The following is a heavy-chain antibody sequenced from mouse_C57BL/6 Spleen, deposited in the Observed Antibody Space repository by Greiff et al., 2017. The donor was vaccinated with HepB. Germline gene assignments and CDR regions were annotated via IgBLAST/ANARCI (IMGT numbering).Heavy chain of an antibody. CDR1: GYSITSGYY. D-gene: IGHD4-1*01. V-gene: IGHV3-6*01. J-gene: IGHJ3*01. Sequence: VQLKESGPGLVKPSQSLSLTCSVTGYSITSGYYWNWIRQFPGNKLEWMGYISYDGSNNYNPSLKNRISITRDTSKNQFFLKLNSVTTEDTATYYCARARTGAWFAYWGQGTLVTVSA. CDR3: ARARTGAWFAY. CDR2: ISYDGSN.